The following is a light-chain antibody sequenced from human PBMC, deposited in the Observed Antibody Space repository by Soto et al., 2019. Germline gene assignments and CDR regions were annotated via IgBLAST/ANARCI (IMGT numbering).Light chain of an antibody. J-gene: IGKJ2*01. CDR2: GAS. Sequence: EIVLTQSPGTLSLSPGERATLSCRASQSVSSSYLAWYQQKPGQAPRLLIYGASSRATGIPDRFSCSGSGTDFSLTISRLAPEDFAVYYCQQYGSSPRTFGECTKLEIK. V-gene: IGKV3-20*01. CDR3: QQYGSSPRT. CDR1: QSVSSSY.